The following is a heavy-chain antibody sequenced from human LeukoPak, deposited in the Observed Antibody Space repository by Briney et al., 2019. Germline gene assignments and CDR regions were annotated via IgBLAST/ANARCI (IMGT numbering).Heavy chain of an antibody. V-gene: IGHV3-21*01. D-gene: IGHD4-17*01. CDR1: GFTVSDNC. J-gene: IGHJ4*02. Sequence: TGGSLRLSCAASGFTVSDNCVTWVRQAPGKGLEWVSFISSSSSYIYYADSVKGRFTISRDNARNSLYLQMNSLRAEDTAVYYCARDKYGDQYYFDYWGQGTLVTVSS. CDR3: ARDKYGDQYYFDY. CDR2: ISSSSSYI.